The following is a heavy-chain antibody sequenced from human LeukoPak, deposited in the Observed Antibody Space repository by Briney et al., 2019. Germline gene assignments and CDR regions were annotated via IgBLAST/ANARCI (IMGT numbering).Heavy chain of an antibody. V-gene: IGHV4-38-2*01. Sequence: PSETLSLTCAVSGYSISSGYYWGWIRQPPGKGLEWIGSIYHSGSTYYNPSLKSRATISVDTSKNQFSLKLSSVTAADTAVYYCARTSSMVRGVIGGFLRYWGQGTLVTVSS. CDR3: ARTSSMVRGVIGGFLRY. CDR2: IYHSGST. J-gene: IGHJ4*02. CDR1: GYSISSGYY. D-gene: IGHD3-10*01.